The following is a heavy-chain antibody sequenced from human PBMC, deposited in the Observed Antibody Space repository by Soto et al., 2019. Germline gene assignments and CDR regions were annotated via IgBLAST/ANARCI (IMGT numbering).Heavy chain of an antibody. CDR1: GYTFTSYG. CDR2: ISAYNGNT. D-gene: IGHD6-19*01. J-gene: IGHJ2*01. Sequence: ASVKVSCKASGYTFTSYGISWVRQAPGQGLEWMGWISAYNGNTNYAQKLQGRVTMTTDTSTSTAYMELRSLRSDDTAVYCCARGFLYSSGWLDWYFDLWGRGTLVTVSS. V-gene: IGHV1-18*01. CDR3: ARGFLYSSGWLDWYFDL.